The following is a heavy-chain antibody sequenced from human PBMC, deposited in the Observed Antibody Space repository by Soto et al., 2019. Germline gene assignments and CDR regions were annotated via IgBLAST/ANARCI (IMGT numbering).Heavy chain of an antibody. D-gene: IGHD4-17*01. V-gene: IGHV3-33*01. CDR3: ARDFGTTVTTRFYNNWFDP. CDR1: GFTFSSYG. J-gene: IGHJ5*02. CDR2: IRYDGSNK. Sequence: QVQLVESGGGVVQPGRSLRLSCAASGFTFSSYGMHWVRQAPGTGLEWVAVIRYDGSNKYYADSVKGRLTISRDNSKNTLYLKMNSLRAAGTAVYYCARDFGTTVTTRFYNNWFDPWGQGTLVTVSS.